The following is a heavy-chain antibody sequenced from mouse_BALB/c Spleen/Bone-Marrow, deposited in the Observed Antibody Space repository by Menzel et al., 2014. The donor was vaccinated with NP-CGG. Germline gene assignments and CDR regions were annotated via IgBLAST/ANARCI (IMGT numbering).Heavy chain of an antibody. CDR2: ISSGGSYT. Sequence: EVQGVESGGGLVKPGGSLKLSCAASGFTFSSYTMSWVRQTPEKRLEWVATISSGGSYTYYPDSVKGRFTISRDNAKNTLYLQMSSLKSEDTAMYYCTRGLYDGYYYYAMDYWGQGTSVTVSS. J-gene: IGHJ4*01. V-gene: IGHV5-6-4*01. CDR3: TRGLYDGYYYYAMDY. CDR1: GFTFSSYT. D-gene: IGHD2-3*01.